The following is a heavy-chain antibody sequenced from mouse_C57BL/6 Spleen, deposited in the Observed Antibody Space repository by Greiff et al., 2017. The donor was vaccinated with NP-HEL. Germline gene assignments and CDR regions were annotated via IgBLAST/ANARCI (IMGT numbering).Heavy chain of an antibody. CDR2: IDPNSGGT. Sequence: QVQLKQPGAELVKPGASVKLSCKASGYTFTSYWMHWVKQRPGRGLEWIGRIDPNSGGTKYNEKFKSKATLTVDKPSSTAYMQLSSLTSEDSAVYYCARNGGNYPYYFDYWGQGTTLTVSS. CDR3: ARNGGNYPYYFDY. CDR1: GYTFTSYW. J-gene: IGHJ2*01. D-gene: IGHD1-1*02. V-gene: IGHV1-72*01.